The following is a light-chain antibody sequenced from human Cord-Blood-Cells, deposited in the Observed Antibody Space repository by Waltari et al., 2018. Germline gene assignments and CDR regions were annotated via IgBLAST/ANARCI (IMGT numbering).Light chain of an antibody. Sequence: QSALTQPASVSGSPGQSITISCTGTSSDVGGYNYVSWYQQHPGKAPKLMIYEGSTRPAGVSNRFSGSTSGNTASLTISGLQADDDADYYCSSYTSSSTLVFGGGTKLTVL. CDR1: SSDVGGYNY. CDR3: SSYTSSSTLV. CDR2: EGS. J-gene: IGLJ2*01. V-gene: IGLV2-14*01.